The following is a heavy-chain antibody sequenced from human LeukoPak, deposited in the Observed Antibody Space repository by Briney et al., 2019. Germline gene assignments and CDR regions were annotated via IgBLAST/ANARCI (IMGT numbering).Heavy chain of an antibody. CDR1: GGSISSYY. J-gene: IGHJ3*02. CDR2: IYTSGST. Sequence: SXTLSLTCTVSGGSISSYYWSWIRQPAGKGLEWIGRIYTSGSTNYNPSLKSRVTISVDTSKNQFSLKLSSVTAADTAVYYCARDTYCSGGSCYSYAFDIWGQGTMVTVSS. D-gene: IGHD2-15*01. CDR3: ARDTYCSGGSCYSYAFDI. V-gene: IGHV4-4*07.